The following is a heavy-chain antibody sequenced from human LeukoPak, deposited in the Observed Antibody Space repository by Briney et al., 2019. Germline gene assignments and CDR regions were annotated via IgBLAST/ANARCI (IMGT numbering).Heavy chain of an antibody. V-gene: IGHV4-38-2*02. CDR1: GYSISSGYY. Sequence: PSETLSLTCTVSGYSISSGYYWGWIRQPPGKGLEWIGSIYHSGSTYYNPSLKSRVTISVDTSKNQFSLQLNSVTPEDTAVYYCARDRQQLGNFDYWGQGTLVTVSS. D-gene: IGHD6-13*01. CDR2: IYHSGST. J-gene: IGHJ4*02. CDR3: ARDRQQLGNFDY.